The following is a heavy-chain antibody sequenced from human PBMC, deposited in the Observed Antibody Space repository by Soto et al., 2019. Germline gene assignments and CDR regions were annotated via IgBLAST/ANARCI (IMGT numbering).Heavy chain of an antibody. Sequence: QGQLQQWGAGLLKPSETLSLTCAVYGGSFSAYYWSWIRQPPGKGLEWIGEINHSGSTNYNPSLKSRVRISIDTSRKECSLRLSSVTAADTAVYYGARGDGYNYDAFDLWGQGTMVTVSS. D-gene: IGHD5-12*01. CDR3: ARGDGYNYDAFDL. CDR1: GGSFSAYY. CDR2: INHSGST. J-gene: IGHJ3*01. V-gene: IGHV4-34*01.